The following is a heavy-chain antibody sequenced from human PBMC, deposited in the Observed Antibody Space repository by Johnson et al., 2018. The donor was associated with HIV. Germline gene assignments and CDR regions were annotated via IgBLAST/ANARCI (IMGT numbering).Heavy chain of an antibody. V-gene: IGHV3-7*02. Sequence: VQLVESGGGVVQPGGSLRLSCAASGFTISSYWMSWVRQAPGKGLEWVANIKEDGSAKYYVDSVRGRFTISRDNSKNTLYLQLNNLRAEETAVYYCARGAFLKVYVSDYAFDIWGQGTMVTVSS. J-gene: IGHJ3*02. CDR2: IKEDGSAK. D-gene: IGHD2-8*01. CDR3: ARGAFLKVYVSDYAFDI. CDR1: GFTISSYW.